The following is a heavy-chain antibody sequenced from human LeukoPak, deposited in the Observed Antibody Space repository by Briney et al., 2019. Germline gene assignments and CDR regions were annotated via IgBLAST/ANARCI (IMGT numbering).Heavy chain of an antibody. Sequence: SETLSLTCSVSGGSISSYCWSWIRQPPGKGLEWIGYIYYSGSTNYNPSLKSRVTISVDTSKNQFSLKLSSMTAADTAVYYCARDLNWALEYWGQGTLVTVSS. CDR1: GGSISSYC. V-gene: IGHV4-59*01. CDR2: IYYSGST. D-gene: IGHD1-1*01. CDR3: ARDLNWALEY. J-gene: IGHJ4*02.